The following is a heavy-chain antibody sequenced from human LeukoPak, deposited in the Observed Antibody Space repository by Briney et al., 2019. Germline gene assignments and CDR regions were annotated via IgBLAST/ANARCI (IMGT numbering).Heavy chain of an antibody. J-gene: IGHJ4*02. D-gene: IGHD1-14*01. V-gene: IGHV4-39*01. CDR3: ARHPPVYYFDH. CDR2: IYYSGTT. CDR1: GGSLISSRYH. Sequence: SETLSLTCTVSGGSLISSRYHWGWIRQPPGKGLEWIESIYYSGTTYYNPSLKSRVTISVDTSKIQFSLKLNSVTAADTAVYYCARHPPVYYFDHWGQGTLVTVSS.